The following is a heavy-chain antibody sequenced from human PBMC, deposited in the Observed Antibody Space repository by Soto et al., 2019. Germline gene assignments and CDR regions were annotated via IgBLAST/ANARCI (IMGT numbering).Heavy chain of an antibody. V-gene: IGHV3-30*18. J-gene: IGHJ4*02. D-gene: IGHD6-6*01. CDR1: GFSFSNFG. Sequence: QVQLVESGGGVVQPGRSLRLSCAASGFSFSNFGMHWVRQAPGKGLEWVAVISSDESKEYYADSVKGRFTISRDNSKDTLYLQMHTLRPEDSAVYYCAKDFCSRISARLGIFDYWGQGNLVAVSS. CDR2: ISSDESKE. CDR3: AKDFCSRISARLGIFDY.